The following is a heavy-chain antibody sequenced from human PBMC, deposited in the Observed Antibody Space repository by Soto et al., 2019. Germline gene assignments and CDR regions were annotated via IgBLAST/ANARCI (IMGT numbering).Heavy chain of an antibody. CDR2: IYYSGST. Sequence: PSETLSLTCTVSGGSISSSSYYWGWIRQPPGKGLEWIGGIYYSGSTYYNPSLKSRVTISVDTSKSQFSLKLSSVTAADTAVYYCARGIEGWYQGRYYYGMDVWGQGTTVTVSS. V-gene: IGHV4-39*07. CDR1: GGSISSSSYY. D-gene: IGHD6-19*01. J-gene: IGHJ6*02. CDR3: ARGIEGWYQGRYYYGMDV.